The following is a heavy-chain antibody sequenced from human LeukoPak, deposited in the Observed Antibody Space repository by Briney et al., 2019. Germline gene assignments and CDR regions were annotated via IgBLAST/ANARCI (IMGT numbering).Heavy chain of an antibody. CDR3: ARDLYSSSWYPTPDY. V-gene: IGHV3-48*01. D-gene: IGHD6-13*01. J-gene: IGHJ4*02. Sequence: VGSLRLSCAASGFTFSSYSMNWVCQAPGKRLWWVSYISSSSSTIYYADSVKGRFTISRDNAKNSLYLQMNSLRAEDTAVYYCARDLYSSSWYPTPDYWGQGTLVTVSS. CDR2: ISSSSSTI. CDR1: GFTFSSYS.